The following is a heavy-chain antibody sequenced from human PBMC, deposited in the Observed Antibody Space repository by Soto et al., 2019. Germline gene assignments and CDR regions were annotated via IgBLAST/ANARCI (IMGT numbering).Heavy chain of an antibody. CDR1: GFTFSAYT. J-gene: IGHJ5*02. Sequence: GGSLRLSCAASGFTFSAYTMNWVRQAPGKGLEWVSSITSSSSFMYYADSVKGRFTISRDNAKNSLFLHMNSLRGEDTAVYYCAGGSKKGPRDWLDPWGQGTLVTVSS. CDR2: ITSSSSFM. V-gene: IGHV3-21*01. CDR3: AGGSKKGPRDWLDP.